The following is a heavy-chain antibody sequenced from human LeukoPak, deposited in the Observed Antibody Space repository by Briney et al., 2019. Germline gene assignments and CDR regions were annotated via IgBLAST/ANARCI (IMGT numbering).Heavy chain of an antibody. Sequence: ASQTLSLTCAVSGGSISSGGYSWSWIRQPPGKGLEWIGYIYHSGSTYYNPSLKSRVTISVDRSKNQFSLKLSSVTAADTAVYYCAREIIAARRKNWFDPWGQGTLVTVSS. V-gene: IGHV4-30-2*01. D-gene: IGHD6-6*01. J-gene: IGHJ5*02. CDR2: IYHSGST. CDR3: AREIIAARRKNWFDP. CDR1: GGSISSGGYS.